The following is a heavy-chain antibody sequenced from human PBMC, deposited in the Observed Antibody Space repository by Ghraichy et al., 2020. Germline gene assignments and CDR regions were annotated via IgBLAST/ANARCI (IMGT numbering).Heavy chain of an antibody. CDR1: GFTVSSNY. V-gene: IGHV3-53*01. D-gene: IGHD3-3*01. J-gene: IGHJ6*02. CDR2: IYSGGST. Sequence: GESLNISCAASGFTVSSNYMSWVRQAPGKGLEWVSVIYSGGSTYYADSVKGRFTISRDNSKNTLYLQMNSLRAEDPAVYYCARDRSRHDFWSGYSNYYGMDVWGQGTTVTVSS. CDR3: ARDRSRHDFWSGYSNYYGMDV.